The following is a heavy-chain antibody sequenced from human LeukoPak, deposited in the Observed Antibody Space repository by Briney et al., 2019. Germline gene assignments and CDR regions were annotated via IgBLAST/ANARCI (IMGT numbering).Heavy chain of an antibody. CDR3: ARDLGTAYYYYFDV. CDR1: GDSISSGTYY. CDR2: IYRSGSA. Sequence: TSQTLSLTCTVSGDSISSGTYYWSWIRHFPGKGLEWIGYIYRSGSAYSNPSLESRVAMSVDTSKNQLSLNLTSVTAADTAVYFCARDLGTAYYYYFDVWGKGTAVTV. D-gene: IGHD3-16*01. V-gene: IGHV4-31*03. J-gene: IGHJ6*03.